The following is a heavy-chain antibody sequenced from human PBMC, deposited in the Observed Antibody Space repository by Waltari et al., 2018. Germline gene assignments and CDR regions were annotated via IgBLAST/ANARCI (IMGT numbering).Heavy chain of an antibody. J-gene: IGHJ4*02. CDR1: GYTFHGHY. V-gene: IGHV1-2*06. CDR3: ARDSFDWLQHDY. D-gene: IGHD3-9*01. Sequence: QVQPGQAGGGVEKAGASGKGSWKASGYTFHGHYMHWVGTAPGQGLEWMVRINPNSGGTNYAQKFQGRVTMTRDTSISTAYMELSRLRSDDTAVYYCARDSFDWLQHDYWGQGTLVTVSS. CDR2: INPNSGGT.